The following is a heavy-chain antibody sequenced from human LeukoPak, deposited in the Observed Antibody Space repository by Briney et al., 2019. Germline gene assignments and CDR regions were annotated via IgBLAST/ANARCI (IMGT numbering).Heavy chain of an antibody. Sequence: ASVKVSCKASGGTFSSYAISWVRQAPGQGLEWMGGISAYNGNTNYAQKLQGRVTMTTDTSTSTAYMELRSLRSDDTAVYYCARDNSYSSSWFDYWGQGTLVTVSS. CDR3: ARDNSYSSSWFDY. CDR1: GGTFSSYA. J-gene: IGHJ4*02. CDR2: ISAYNGNT. V-gene: IGHV1-18*01. D-gene: IGHD6-13*01.